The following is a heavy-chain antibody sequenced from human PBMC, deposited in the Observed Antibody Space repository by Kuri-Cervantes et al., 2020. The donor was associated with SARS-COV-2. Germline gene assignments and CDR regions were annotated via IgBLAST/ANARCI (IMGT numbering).Heavy chain of an antibody. Sequence: ASVKVSCKASGYTFTGYYMHWVRQAPGQGLEWMGWINPNSGGTNYAQKFQGRVTMTRDMSISTAYMELSRLRSDDTAVYYCAILYWNDGNWFDPWGQGTLVTVSS. J-gene: IGHJ5*02. V-gene: IGHV1-2*02. D-gene: IGHD1-1*01. CDR1: GYTFTGYY. CDR3: AILYWNDGNWFDP. CDR2: INPNSGGT.